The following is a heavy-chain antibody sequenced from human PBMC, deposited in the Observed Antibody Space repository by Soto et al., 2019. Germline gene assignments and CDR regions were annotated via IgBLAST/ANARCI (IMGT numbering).Heavy chain of an antibody. CDR3: AREDAARIERWFDA. CDR1: GGSIISASYS. CDR2: IYSSGST. J-gene: IGHJ5*02. D-gene: IGHD6-6*01. V-gene: IGHV4-31*11. Sequence: QVQLQESGPRLVKPSQTLSLSCAVSGGSIISASYSWNWIRQSPGRGLEWIGHIYSSGSTYYNPSLKSRVSISVVTSNNQFSLKLTSVTAADTAVYFCAREDAARIERWFDAWGQGILVTVSS.